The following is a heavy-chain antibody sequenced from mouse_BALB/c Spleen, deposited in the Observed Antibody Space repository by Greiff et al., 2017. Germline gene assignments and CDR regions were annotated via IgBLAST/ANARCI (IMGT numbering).Heavy chain of an antibody. D-gene: IGHD2-14*01. Sequence: EVQLVESGGGLVKPGGSLKLSCAASGFTFSDYYMYWVRQTPEKRLEWVATISDGGSYTYYPDSVKGRFTISRDNAKNNLYLQMSSLKSEDTAMYYCARENRYYVMDYWGQGTSVTVSS. V-gene: IGHV5-4*02. CDR2: ISDGGSYT. J-gene: IGHJ4*01. CDR3: ARENRYYVMDY. CDR1: GFTFSDYY.